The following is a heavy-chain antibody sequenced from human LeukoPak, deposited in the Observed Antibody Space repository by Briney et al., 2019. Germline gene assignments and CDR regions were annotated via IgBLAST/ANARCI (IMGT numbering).Heavy chain of an antibody. Sequence: GGSLRLSCVASGFTFSNYRMHWVRQPPGKGLVWVSRIYVDGRTTNYADSVKGRFTISRDNAKNTVYLEMNSLSVEDTATYYCIRDFRSADLWGQGTLVTVTS. CDR3: IRDFRSADL. V-gene: IGHV3-74*01. CDR2: IYVDGRTT. J-gene: IGHJ5*02. CDR1: GFTFSNYR.